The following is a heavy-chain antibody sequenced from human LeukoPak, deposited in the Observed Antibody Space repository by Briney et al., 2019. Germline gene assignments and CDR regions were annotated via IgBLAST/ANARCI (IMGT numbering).Heavy chain of an antibody. CDR3: ARDGPYCSGGSCYYNWFDP. CDR1: GYTFTSYD. V-gene: IGHV1-8*01. Sequence: ASVKVSCKASGYTFTSYDINWVRQATGQGLEWMGWMNPNSGNTGYAQKFQGRVTMTRNTSISTAYMELSSLRSEDTAVYYCARDGPYCSGGSCYYNWFDPWGQGTLVTVSS. CDR2: MNPNSGNT. J-gene: IGHJ5*02. D-gene: IGHD2-15*01.